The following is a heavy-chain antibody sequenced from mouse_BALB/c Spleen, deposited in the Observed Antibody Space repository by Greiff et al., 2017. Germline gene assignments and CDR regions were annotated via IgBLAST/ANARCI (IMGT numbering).Heavy chain of an antibody. V-gene: IGHV5-4*02. J-gene: IGHJ4*01. CDR2: ISDGGSYT. CDR3: ARGGYDRYYYAMDY. CDR1: GFTFSDYY. D-gene: IGHD2-3*01. Sequence: EVQVVESGGGLVKPGGSLKLSCAASGFTFSDYYMYWVRQTPEKRLEWVATISDGGSYTYYPDSVKGRFTISRDNAKNNLYLQMSSLKSEDTAMYYCARGGYDRYYYAMDYWGQGTSVTVSS.